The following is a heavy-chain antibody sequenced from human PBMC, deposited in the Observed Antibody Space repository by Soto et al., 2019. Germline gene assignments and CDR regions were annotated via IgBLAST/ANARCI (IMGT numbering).Heavy chain of an antibody. CDR2: IKSKTDGGTT. D-gene: IGHD3-22*01. J-gene: IGHJ6*02. CDR3: TTDSGYYDSSGYYYGYYGMDV. CDR1: GFTFSNAW. V-gene: IGHV3-15*01. Sequence: GGSLRLSCAASGFTFSNAWMSWVRQAPGKGLEWVGRIKSKTDGGTTDYAAPVKGRFTISRDDSKNTLYLQMNSLKTEDTAVYYCTTDSGYYDSSGYYYGYYGMDVWGQGTTVTVS.